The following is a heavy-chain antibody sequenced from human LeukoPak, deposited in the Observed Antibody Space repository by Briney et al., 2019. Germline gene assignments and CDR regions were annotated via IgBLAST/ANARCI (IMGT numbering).Heavy chain of an antibody. CDR3: ARDLSSTWYRVIPFDAFNI. CDR2: IKQDGNEK. CDR1: GFTFSSYW. D-gene: IGHD6-13*01. J-gene: IGHJ3*02. Sequence: GGSLRLPCAASGFTFSSYWMSWVRQAPGKGLEWVASIKQDGNEKYYVDSVKGRFTTSRDSAKNSLYLQMNSLRAEDTAIYYCARDLSSTWYRVIPFDAFNIWGQGTMVTVSS. V-gene: IGHV3-7*03.